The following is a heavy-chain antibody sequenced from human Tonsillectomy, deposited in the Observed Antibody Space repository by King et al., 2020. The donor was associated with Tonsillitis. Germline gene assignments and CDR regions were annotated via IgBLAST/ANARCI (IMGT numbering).Heavy chain of an antibody. V-gene: IGHV4-59*12. CDR3: AREPASGSWALDI. CDR2: FYYSGST. CDR1: GGSISSYY. Sequence: VQLQESGPGLVKPSETLSLTCTVSGGSISSYYWSWIRQPPGKGLEWIGYFYYSGSTNYNPSLKSRVTISVDTSKNQFSLKLSSVTAADTAVYYCAREPASGSWALDIWGQGTLVTVSS. J-gene: IGHJ3*02. D-gene: IGHD3-10*01.